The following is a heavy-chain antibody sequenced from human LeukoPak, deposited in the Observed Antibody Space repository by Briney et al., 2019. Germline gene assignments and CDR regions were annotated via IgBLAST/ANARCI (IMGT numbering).Heavy chain of an antibody. V-gene: IGHV1-2*02. D-gene: IGHD2-2*01. J-gene: IGHJ4*02. Sequence: GASVKVSCKASGYTFTGYYMHWVRQAPGQGLEWTGWINPNSGGTNYAQKFQGRVTMTRDTSISTAYMELSRLRSDDTAVCYCARDPSLAPNDYWGQGTLVTVSS. CDR2: INPNSGGT. CDR1: GYTFTGYY. CDR3: ARDPSLAPNDY.